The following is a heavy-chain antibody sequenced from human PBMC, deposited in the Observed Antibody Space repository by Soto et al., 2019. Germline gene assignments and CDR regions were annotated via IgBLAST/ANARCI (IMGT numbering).Heavy chain of an antibody. J-gene: IGHJ4*02. D-gene: IGHD3-22*01. CDR2: VSHDGSNK. CDR1: GFTFSSYG. CDR3: DRSGYYVFDY. Sequence: QVQLVESGGGVVQPGMSLRLSCAASGFTFSSYGMHWVRQAPGRGLEWVAAVSHDGSNKHYEDSVEGRFTISRDNPTNTVYLQMNSLSAEDTAVYYYDRSGYYVFDYWGQGTLVTVSS. V-gene: IGHV3-30*03.